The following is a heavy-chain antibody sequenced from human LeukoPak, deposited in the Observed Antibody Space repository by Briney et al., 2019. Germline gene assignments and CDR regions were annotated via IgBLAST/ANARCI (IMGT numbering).Heavy chain of an antibody. J-gene: IGHJ4*02. CDR2: ISSSSSYI. V-gene: IGHV3-21*01. CDR3: ARDQGSYYYDSSGYFVGDY. CDR1: GFTFSSYA. Sequence: GGSLRLSCAASGFTFSSYAMSWVRQAPGKGLEWVSSISSSSSYIYYADSVKGRFTISRDNAKNSLYLQMNSLRAEDTAVYYCARDQGSYYYDSSGYFVGDYWGQGTLVTVSS. D-gene: IGHD3-22*01.